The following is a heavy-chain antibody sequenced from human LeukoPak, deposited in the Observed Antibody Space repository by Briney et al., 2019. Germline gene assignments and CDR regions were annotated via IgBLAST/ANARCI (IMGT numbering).Heavy chain of an antibody. CDR2: ISRDGSGT. V-gene: IGHV3-74*01. CDR1: GFTLSSDW. Sequence: GRSLRPSCVASGFTLSSDWMHWVSQPPGNGLVWVSRISRDGSGTNYADSVKGRFTVSRDNAKNTVYLQMNSLRAEDTAVYYCASSLRGTRNSMDVWGQGTTVTVSS. D-gene: IGHD1-26*01. CDR3: ASSLRGTRNSMDV. J-gene: IGHJ6*02.